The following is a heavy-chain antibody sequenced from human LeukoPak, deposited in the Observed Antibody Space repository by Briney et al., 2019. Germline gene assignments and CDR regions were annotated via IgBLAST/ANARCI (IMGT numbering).Heavy chain of an antibody. CDR2: IYSGGST. V-gene: IGHV3-53*01. CDR1: GFTFSSYA. Sequence: PGGSLRLSCAASGFTFSSYAMSWVRQAPGKGLEWVSVIYSGGSTYYADSVKGRFTISRDNSKNTLYLQMNSLRAEDTAVYYCAREGYCSGGSCYFSYWGQGTLVTVSS. CDR3: AREGYCSGGSCYFSY. D-gene: IGHD2-15*01. J-gene: IGHJ4*02.